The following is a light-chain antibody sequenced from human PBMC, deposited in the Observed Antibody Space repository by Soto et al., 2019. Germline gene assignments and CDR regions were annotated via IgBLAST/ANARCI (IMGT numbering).Light chain of an antibody. CDR3: GSYTTSSNYV. CDR1: SIDIDAYNY. V-gene: IGLV2-14*01. J-gene: IGLJ1*01. Sequence: QSALTQPASVSGSPGQSITISCTGTSIDIDAYNYVSWYQHHPGKAPKLMIYAVSNRPSGISNRFSGSKSGNTASLTISGLQAEDEADYYCGSYTTSSNYVFGTGTKVTVL. CDR2: AVS.